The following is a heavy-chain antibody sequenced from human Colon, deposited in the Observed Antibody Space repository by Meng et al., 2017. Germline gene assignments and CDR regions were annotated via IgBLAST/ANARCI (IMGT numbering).Heavy chain of an antibody. CDR2: INHGRST. CDR3: GSDPTRVTLSQLPVS. D-gene: IGHD2-21*02. V-gene: IGHV4-34*01. CDR1: GCFFSGYY. Sequence: LHQVAQGLLTPSDPSLLTRAVYGCFFSGYYWNWIPQAPGKGLERIGEINHGRSTNYNPSLKNRITMSVDTSRNQFSLNLTSVTAADTAVYYCGSDPTRVTLSQLPVSWGRGTLVTVSS. J-gene: IGHJ4*02.